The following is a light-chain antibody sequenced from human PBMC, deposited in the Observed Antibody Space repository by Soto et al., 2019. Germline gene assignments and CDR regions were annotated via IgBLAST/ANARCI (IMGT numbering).Light chain of an antibody. CDR2: GTS. Sequence: EIVMTQSPATLSVSPGERATLTCRASQSVSSNLAWYQQKPGQAPRLLIYGTSSRATGIPDRFSGSGSGTDFTLTISRLEPEDFAVYYCQQYSVWPPGLTFGGGTKVDI. CDR3: QQYSVWPPGLT. V-gene: IGKV3D-15*01. J-gene: IGKJ4*01. CDR1: QSVSSN.